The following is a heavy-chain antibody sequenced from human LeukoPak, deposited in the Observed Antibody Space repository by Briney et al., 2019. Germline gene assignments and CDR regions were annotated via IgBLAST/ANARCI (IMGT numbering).Heavy chain of an antibody. D-gene: IGHD4-23*01. J-gene: IGHJ4*02. CDR2: IRYDGSNK. CDR3: AKLIGGNYSPFDY. V-gene: IGHV3-30*02. Sequence: GGSLRLSCAASGFTFSSYGMHWVRQAPGKGLEWVAFIRYDGSNKYYADSVKGRFTISRDNSKNTLYLQMNSLRAEDTAVYYCAKLIGGNYSPFDYWGQGTLVTVSS. CDR1: GFTFSSYG.